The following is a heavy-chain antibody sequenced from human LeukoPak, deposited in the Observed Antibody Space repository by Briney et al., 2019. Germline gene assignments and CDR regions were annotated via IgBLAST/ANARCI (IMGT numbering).Heavy chain of an antibody. V-gene: IGHV3-64*01. CDR3: ARAIHSSGYPPVDY. J-gene: IGHJ4*02. Sequence: GGSLRLSCAASGFTFSSYSMNWVRQAPGKGLEYVSAISSDGGSTYYANSVKGRFTISRDNSKNTLYLQMGSLRPEDMAVYYCARAIHSSGYPPVDYWGQGTLVTVSS. CDR1: GFTFSSYS. CDR2: ISSDGGST. D-gene: IGHD3-22*01.